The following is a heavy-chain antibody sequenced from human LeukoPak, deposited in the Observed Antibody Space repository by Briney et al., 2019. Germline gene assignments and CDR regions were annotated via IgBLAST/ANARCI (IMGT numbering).Heavy chain of an antibody. CDR2: ISGSGGST. D-gene: IGHD3-22*01. CDR3: AKDTYYYDRLFDY. Sequence: AGGSLRLSCAASGFTFSSYAMSWVRQAPGKGLEWVSAISGSGGSTYYTDSVKGRFTISRDNSKNTLCLQMNSLRAEDTAIYYCAKDTYYYDRLFDYWGQGVLVTVSS. CDR1: GFTFSSYA. V-gene: IGHV3-23*01. J-gene: IGHJ4*02.